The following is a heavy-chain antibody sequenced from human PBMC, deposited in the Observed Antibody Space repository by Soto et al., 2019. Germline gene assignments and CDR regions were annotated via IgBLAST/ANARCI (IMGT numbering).Heavy chain of an antibody. CDR2: TYYRSRWYS. CDR1: GDSVSSNSAA. D-gene: IGHD6-6*01. Sequence: SQTLSLTCAISGDSVSSNSAAWNWIRQSPSRGLEWLGRTYYRSRWYSDYAGSVKSRITINADTSENQFSLHLNSVTPQDTAVYYCARGPSPLAYWGRGTVVTVSS. CDR3: ARGPSPLAY. J-gene: IGHJ4*02. V-gene: IGHV6-1*01.